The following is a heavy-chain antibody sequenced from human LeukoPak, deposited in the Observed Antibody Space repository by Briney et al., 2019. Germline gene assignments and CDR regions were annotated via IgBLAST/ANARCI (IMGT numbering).Heavy chain of an antibody. CDR3: ARDRLIGSSSGDWFDP. CDR2: INPNSGGT. D-gene: IGHD6-6*01. Sequence: GASVKVSCKASGYTFTGYYMHWVRQAPGQGLEWMGWINPNSGGTNYAQKFQGRVTMTRDTSISTAYMELSRLRSDDTAVYYCARDRLIGSSSGDWFDPWGQGTLVTVST. J-gene: IGHJ5*02. V-gene: IGHV1-2*02. CDR1: GYTFTGYY.